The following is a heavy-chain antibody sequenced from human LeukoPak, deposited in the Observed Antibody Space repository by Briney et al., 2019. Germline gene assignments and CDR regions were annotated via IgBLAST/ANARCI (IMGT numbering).Heavy chain of an antibody. J-gene: IGHJ4*02. CDR1: SGSISSYY. D-gene: IGHD6-13*01. CDR2: IYYSGST. Sequence: TSETLSLTCTVSSGSISSYYWSWIRQPPGKGLEWIGYIYYSGSTNYNPSLKSRVTISVDTSKNQFSLKLSSVTAADTAVYYCARGTAGAGHWGQGTLVIVSS. V-gene: IGHV4-59*01. CDR3: ARGTAGAGH.